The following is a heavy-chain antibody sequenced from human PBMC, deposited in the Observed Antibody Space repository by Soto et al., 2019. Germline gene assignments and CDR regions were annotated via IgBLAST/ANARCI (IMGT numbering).Heavy chain of an antibody. J-gene: IGHJ5*02. V-gene: IGHV1-46*01. D-gene: IGHD2-15*01. CDR1: GYTFTSYY. CDR2: INPSGGST. CDR3: ARDPLGYCSGGSCYSGGVWFDP. Sequence: ASVKVSCKASGYTFTSYYMHWVRQAPGQGLEWMGIINPSGGSTSYAQKFQGRVTMTRDTSTSTVYMELNSLRSEDTAVYYCARDPLGYCSGGSCYSGGVWFDPWGQGTLVTVSS.